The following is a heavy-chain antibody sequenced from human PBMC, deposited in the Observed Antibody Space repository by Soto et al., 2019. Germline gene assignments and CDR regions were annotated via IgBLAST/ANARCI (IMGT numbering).Heavy chain of an antibody. CDR1: GGSISSRSYY. Sequence: PSPTLSLTCTVSGGSISSRSYYWGWIRQPPGKGLEWIGSIYYSGSTYYNPSLKSRVTISVDTSKNQFTLKLSSVTAADTAVYYCARLPGGLRFLEWLPITRYYYGMDVWGQGTTVT. J-gene: IGHJ6*02. V-gene: IGHV4-39*01. CDR2: IYYSGST. CDR3: ARLPGGLRFLEWLPITRYYYGMDV. D-gene: IGHD3-3*01.